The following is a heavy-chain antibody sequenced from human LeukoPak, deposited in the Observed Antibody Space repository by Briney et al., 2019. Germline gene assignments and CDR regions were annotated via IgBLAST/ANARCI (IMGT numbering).Heavy chain of an antibody. CDR2: IKEDGSEK. CDR3: TRNER. Sequence: GGSLRLSCAGSGFTFSHYWMAWVRQVPGKGLEWVASIKEDGSEKYYLDSVKGRFTISRDNAKNSLHLQMNSLTVEDTAVYYCTRNERWGQGTLVTVSS. J-gene: IGHJ4*02. CDR1: GFTFSHYW. V-gene: IGHV3-7*04.